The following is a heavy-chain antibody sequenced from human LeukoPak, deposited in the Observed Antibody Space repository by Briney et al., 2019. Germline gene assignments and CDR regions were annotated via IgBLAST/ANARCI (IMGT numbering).Heavy chain of an antibody. CDR1: GFSFSRYS. J-gene: IGHJ3*02. D-gene: IGHD1-26*01. Sequence: GGSLRLSCAASGFSFSRYSMSWVRQAPGKGLEWVSYISSSSSTIYYADSVKGRFTISRDNAKNSLYLQMNSLRAEDTAVYYCARPLVGAVDAFDIWGQGTMVTVSS. CDR2: ISSSSSTI. V-gene: IGHV3-48*01. CDR3: ARPLVGAVDAFDI.